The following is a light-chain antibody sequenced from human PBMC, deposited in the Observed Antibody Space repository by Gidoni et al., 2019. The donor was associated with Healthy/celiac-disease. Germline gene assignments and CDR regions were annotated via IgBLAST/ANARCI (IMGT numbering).Light chain of an antibody. V-gene: IGKV2-28*01. CDR2: LGS. CDR3: MQALQTPPT. Sequence: DIVMTQSPLSLPVTPGEPASISCSSSQSLLHSNGYNYLDGYLQKTRESPQLLIYLGSNRASGVPDRFSGSGAGTDFTLKISRVEAEDDGVYYCMQALQTPPTFGGGTKVEIK. CDR1: QSLLHSNGYNY. J-gene: IGKJ4*01.